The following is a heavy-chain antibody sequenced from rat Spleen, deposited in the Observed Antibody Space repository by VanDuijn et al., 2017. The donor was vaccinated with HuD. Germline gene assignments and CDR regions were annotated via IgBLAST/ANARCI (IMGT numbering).Heavy chain of an antibody. CDR2: ISPSGGST. D-gene: IGHD1-12*02. CDR3: ARPPYDGTYYHYFDY. J-gene: IGHJ2*01. V-gene: IGHV5-25*01. Sequence: EVQLVESGGGLVQPGRSLKLSCAASGFTFSNYDMAWVRQAPTKGLEWVASISPSGGSTHYGDSVKGRFTISRDNTKSTLYLQMNSLRSEDTATYYCARPPYDGTYYHYFDYWGQGVMVTVSS. CDR1: GFTFSNYD.